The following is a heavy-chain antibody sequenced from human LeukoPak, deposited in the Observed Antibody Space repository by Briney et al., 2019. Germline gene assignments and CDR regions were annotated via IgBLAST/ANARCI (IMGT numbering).Heavy chain of an antibody. J-gene: IGHJ4*02. CDR3: ARAAYSGSYHSDY. CDR2: ISGGDNNT. Sequence: GGSLRLSCAASGFTFNSYAMSWVRQAPGKGLEWVSTISGGDNNTYYADSVKGRSTISRDNSKNTVYLQVNSLRADDTAVYYCARAAYSGSYHSDYWGQGTLVTVSS. CDR1: GFTFNSYA. D-gene: IGHD1-26*01. V-gene: IGHV3-23*01.